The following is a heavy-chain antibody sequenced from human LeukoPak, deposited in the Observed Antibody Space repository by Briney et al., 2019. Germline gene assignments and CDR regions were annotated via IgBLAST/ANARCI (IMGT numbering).Heavy chain of an antibody. Sequence: SETLSLTCTVSGGSISSSSYCWGWIRQPPGKGLEWIGSIYYSGSTYYNPSLKSRVTISVDTSKNQFSLKLSSVTAADTAVYYCARLEAVAVYAFDIWGQGTMVTVSS. V-gene: IGHV4-39*07. D-gene: IGHD6-19*01. CDR2: IYYSGST. CDR3: ARLEAVAVYAFDI. J-gene: IGHJ3*02. CDR1: GGSISSSSYC.